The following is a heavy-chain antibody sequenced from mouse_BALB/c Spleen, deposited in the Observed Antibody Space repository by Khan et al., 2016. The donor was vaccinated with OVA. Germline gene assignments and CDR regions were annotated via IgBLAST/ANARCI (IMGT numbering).Heavy chain of an antibody. CDR1: GFSLTNYG. J-gene: IGHJ4*01. CDR3: ARWFDGYTSLYAMDY. D-gene: IGHD2-3*01. Sequence: QVQLKESGPGLVAPSQSLSITCTVSGFSLTNYGVHWVRQPPGKGLEWLVVIWSDGSTNYNSVLKSRLSISKDNSKIQVFLKMNSLQTDDTAIYYGARWFDGYTSLYAMDYWGQGTSVTVSS. V-gene: IGHV2-6*02. CDR2: IWSDGST.